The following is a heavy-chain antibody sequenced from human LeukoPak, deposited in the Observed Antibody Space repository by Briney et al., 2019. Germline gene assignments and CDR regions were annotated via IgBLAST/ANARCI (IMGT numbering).Heavy chain of an antibody. CDR2: INPSGGST. CDR1: GYTFTSYY. V-gene: IGHV1-46*01. Sequence: ASVKVSCKASGYTFTSYYMHWVRQAPGQGLEWMGIINPSGGSTTYAQKFQGRVTMTRDTSTSTVYMELSSLRSEDTAVYYCARGLSGSRLTPPMWYYYMDVWGKGTTVTVSS. CDR3: ARGLSGSRLTPPMWYYYMDV. D-gene: IGHD1-26*01. J-gene: IGHJ6*03.